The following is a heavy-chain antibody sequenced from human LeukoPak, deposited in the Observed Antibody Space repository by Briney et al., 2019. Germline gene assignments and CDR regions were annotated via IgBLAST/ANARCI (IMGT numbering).Heavy chain of an antibody. Sequence: GGSLRLSCAASGFTFSSYWMSWVRQAPGKGLEWVANIKQDGSEKYYVDSVKGRFTISRDNAKNSLYLQMNSLRAEDMAVYYCARERRGIAAAGPNWFDPWGQGTLVTVSS. J-gene: IGHJ5*02. CDR3: ARERRGIAAAGPNWFDP. V-gene: IGHV3-7*01. CDR1: GFTFSSYW. D-gene: IGHD6-13*01. CDR2: IKQDGSEK.